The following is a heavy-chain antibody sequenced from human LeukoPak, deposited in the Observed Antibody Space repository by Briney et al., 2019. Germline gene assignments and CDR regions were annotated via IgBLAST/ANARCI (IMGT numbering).Heavy chain of an antibody. CDR1: GYSFTNYW. Sequence: GESLKISCQGSGYSFTNYWIGWVRQMPGKGLEWMGIIYPSDSDTRYSPSFQGQVTISADKSISTAYLQWSSLKASDTAIYYCARHYYGSGSSGQNDYWGQGTLVTVSS. CDR2: IYPSDSDT. D-gene: IGHD3-10*01. J-gene: IGHJ4*02. V-gene: IGHV5-51*01. CDR3: ARHYYGSGSSGQNDY.